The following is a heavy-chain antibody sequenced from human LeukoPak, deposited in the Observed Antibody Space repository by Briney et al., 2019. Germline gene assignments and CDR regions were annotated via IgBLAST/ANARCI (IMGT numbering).Heavy chain of an antibody. J-gene: IGHJ4*02. CDR2: IIPILGIA. V-gene: IGHV1-69*04. Sequence: SVKVSCKASGGTFSSYAISWVRQAPGPGLEWTGRIIPILGIANYAQKFQGRVTITADKSTSTAYMELSSLRSEDTAVYYCARESRFLYYFDYWGQGTLVTVSS. CDR1: GGTFSSYA. CDR3: ARESRFLYYFDY. D-gene: IGHD2-21*01.